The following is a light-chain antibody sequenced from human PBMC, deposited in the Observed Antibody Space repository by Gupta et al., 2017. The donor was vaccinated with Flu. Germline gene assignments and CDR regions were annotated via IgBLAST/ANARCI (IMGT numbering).Light chain of an antibody. V-gene: IGLV4-69*01. Sequence: QLVVTQSSSASASLGASVELTCTLSSGHSNYAIAWHQQQPDKGPRFLMKLNSDGTHSNGDGIPDRFSGFSSGAERYLIISSLQSEDEATYYCQTWGTGIRIFGGGTKLTVL. CDR1: SGHSNYA. J-gene: IGLJ2*01. CDR2: LNSDGTH. CDR3: QTWGTGIRI.